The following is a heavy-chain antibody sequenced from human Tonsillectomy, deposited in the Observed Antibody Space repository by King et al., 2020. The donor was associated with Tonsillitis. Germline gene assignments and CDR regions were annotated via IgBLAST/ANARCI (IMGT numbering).Heavy chain of an antibody. CDR2: TRNKSNTYTT. CDR3: SRAGPYGYASFDS. J-gene: IGHJ4*02. CDR1: GFIFSDHY. Sequence: VQLVESGGGLVQPGGSLRLSCAASGFIFSDHYMDWVRQAPGKGLDWFGRTRNKSNTYTTEFAAAVKCRFTISKDDSKNSVFLQTSNLRTEDTAVYYCSRAGPYGYASFDSWGQGTLVTVSS. D-gene: IGHD5-18*01. V-gene: IGHV3-72*01.